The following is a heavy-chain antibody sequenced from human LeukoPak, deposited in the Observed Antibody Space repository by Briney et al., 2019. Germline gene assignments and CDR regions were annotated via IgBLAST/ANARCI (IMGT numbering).Heavy chain of an antibody. Sequence: SETLSLTCTVSGGSISSYYWSWIRQPPGKGLEWIGYIYYSGSTNYNPSLKSRVTISVDTSKNQFSLKLSSVTAADTAVYYCARRYSSGWLTWFDPWGQGTLVTVSS. J-gene: IGHJ5*02. V-gene: IGHV4-59*12. CDR2: IYYSGST. CDR1: GGSISSYY. D-gene: IGHD6-19*01. CDR3: ARRYSSGWLTWFDP.